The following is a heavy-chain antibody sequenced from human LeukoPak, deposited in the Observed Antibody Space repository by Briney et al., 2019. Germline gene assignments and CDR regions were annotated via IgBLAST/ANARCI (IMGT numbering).Heavy chain of an antibody. D-gene: IGHD1-26*01. CDR3: ARDRPFSGSYLGLDP. CDR1: GFTISDYW. J-gene: IGHJ5*02. Sequence: GGSLRLSCAASGFTISDYWMHWVRQAPGKGLVWVPRINSDGSDTTYADSVKGRFTISRDNAKNMLYLQMSSLTAEDTAVYYCARDRPFSGSYLGLDPWGQGTLVTVSS. V-gene: IGHV3-74*01. CDR2: INSDGSDT.